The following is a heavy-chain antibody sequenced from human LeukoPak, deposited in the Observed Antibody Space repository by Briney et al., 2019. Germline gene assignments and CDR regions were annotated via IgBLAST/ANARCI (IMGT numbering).Heavy chain of an antibody. CDR2: IIPIFGTA. CDR1: GYTFTRYG. CDR3: ASTLYSGYDYRGDYFDY. D-gene: IGHD5-12*01. J-gene: IGHJ4*02. V-gene: IGHV1-69*13. Sequence: VASVKVSCTASGYTFTRYGISWVRQAPGQGLEWMGGIIPIFGTANYAQKFQGRVTITADESTSTAYMELSSLRSEDTAVYYCASTLYSGYDYRGDYFDYWGQGTLVTVSS.